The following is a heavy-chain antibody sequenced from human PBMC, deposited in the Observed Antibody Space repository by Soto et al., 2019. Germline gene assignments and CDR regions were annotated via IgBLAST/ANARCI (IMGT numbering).Heavy chain of an antibody. CDR2: INHSGST. D-gene: IGHD3-10*01. Sequence: PSETLSLTCAVYGGSFSGYYWSWIRQPPGKGLEWIGEINHSGSTNYNPSLKSRVTISVDTSKNQFSLKLSSVTAADTAVYYCARAGRGDFDYWGQGTLVTVSS. V-gene: IGHV4-34*01. CDR1: GGSFSGYY. CDR3: ARAGRGDFDY. J-gene: IGHJ4*02.